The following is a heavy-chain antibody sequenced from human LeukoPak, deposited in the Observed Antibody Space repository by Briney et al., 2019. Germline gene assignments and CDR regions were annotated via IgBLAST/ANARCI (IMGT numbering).Heavy chain of an antibody. D-gene: IGHD6-6*01. V-gene: IGHV3-66*01. CDR2: IYSGGST. CDR1: GFTVSSNY. J-gene: IGHJ4*02. CDR3: ARIEYSSTYYFDY. Sequence: PGGSLRLFCAASGFTVSSNYMSWVRQAPGKGLEWVSVIYSGGSTYYADSVKGRFTISRDNSKNTLYLQMNSLRAEDTAVYYCARIEYSSTYYFDYWGQGTLVTVSS.